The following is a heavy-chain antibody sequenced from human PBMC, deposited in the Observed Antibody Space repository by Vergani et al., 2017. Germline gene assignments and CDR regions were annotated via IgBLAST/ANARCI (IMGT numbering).Heavy chain of an antibody. CDR3: AGAGVDTARGWGTTYYGMDV. V-gene: IGHV4-59*01. CDR2: IYYSGST. D-gene: IGHD5-18*01. J-gene: IGHJ6*02. CDR1: GGSISSYY. Sequence: QLQLQESGPGLVKPSETLSLTCTVSGGSISSYYWSWIRQPPGKGLEWIGYIYYSGSTNYNPPLKSRVTISVDTSKNKFSLKLSSVTAADTAVYYCAGAGVDTARGWGTTYYGMDVWGQGTTVTVSS.